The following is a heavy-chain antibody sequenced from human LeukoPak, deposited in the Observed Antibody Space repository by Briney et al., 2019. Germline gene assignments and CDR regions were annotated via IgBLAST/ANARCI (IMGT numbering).Heavy chain of an antibody. J-gene: IGHJ6*03. CDR2: ISSSTSHI. Sequence: GGSLRLSCAASGFTFSSYNMNWVRQAPGKGLEWVSSISSSTSHIYYADSVKGRFTISRDNAKKSLYLQMNSLRAEDTAVYYCVRGSLASGVVVYYYYYLDVWGKGTTVTVSS. V-gene: IGHV3-21*01. D-gene: IGHD3-3*01. CDR1: GFTFSSYN. CDR3: VRGSLASGVVVYYYYYLDV.